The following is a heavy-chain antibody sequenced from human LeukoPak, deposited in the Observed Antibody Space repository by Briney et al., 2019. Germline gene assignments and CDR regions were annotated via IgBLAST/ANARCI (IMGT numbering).Heavy chain of an antibody. CDR1: GFTFTSYW. Sequence: GGSLRLSCAASGFTFTSYWMSWVRQAPGKGLEWVANIKQDGSEKYYVDSVKGRFTISRDNAKNSLYLQMNGLRADDTAVYYCAREYSRYYYDSSGYTDYWGQGTLVTVSS. CDR2: IKQDGSEK. V-gene: IGHV3-7*01. CDR3: AREYSRYYYDSSGYTDY. J-gene: IGHJ4*02. D-gene: IGHD3-22*01.